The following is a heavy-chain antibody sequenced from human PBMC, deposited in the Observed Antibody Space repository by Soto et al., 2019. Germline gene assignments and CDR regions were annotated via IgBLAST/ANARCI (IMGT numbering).Heavy chain of an antibody. CDR1: GNTFTYRY. J-gene: IGHJ4*02. V-gene: IGHV1-45*02. Sequence: ASVKVSCKALGNTFTYRYLHWVRQAPGQALEWMGWITPFNGDVHYAQKFQERVTITRDRSINTAYMRMSSLRSEDTAMYYCARGGVGYGQFTWELPDHWGQGTLVTVSS. D-gene: IGHD1-26*01. CDR3: ARGGVGYGQFTWELPDH. CDR2: ITPFNGDV.